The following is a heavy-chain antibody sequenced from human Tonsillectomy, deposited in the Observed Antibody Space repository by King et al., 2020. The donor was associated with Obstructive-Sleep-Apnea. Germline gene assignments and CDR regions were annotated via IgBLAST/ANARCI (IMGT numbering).Heavy chain of an antibody. V-gene: IGHV3-30*18. CDR1: GFTFSKYG. Sequence: VQLVESGGGVVQPGRSLRLSCAASGFTFSKYGMHWVRQAPGKGLEWVAVISYDGSNKHYGDSVKGRFTISRDNSKNTMYLKMNSLRAEDTAVYYCAKTPGGGELKYFDYWGQGTLVTVSS. D-gene: IGHD3-16*01. CDR2: ISYDGSNK. CDR3: AKTPGGGELKYFDY. J-gene: IGHJ4*02.